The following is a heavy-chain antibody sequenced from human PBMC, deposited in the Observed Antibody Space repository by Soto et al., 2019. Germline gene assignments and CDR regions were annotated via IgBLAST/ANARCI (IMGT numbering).Heavy chain of an antibody. CDR1: GDSMSGHS. Sequence: QVQLQESGPGLVKPSETLSLTCSVSGDSMSGHSLSWIRQPPGSGLVSVGNISDIGITTYNPSLKSRVLISIDTSTRQVSLRLTSVTAADTAVYYCARQRDGGAFDYWGQGARVTVSS. CDR3: ARQRDGGAFDY. CDR2: ISDIGIT. V-gene: IGHV4-59*11. D-gene: IGHD3-10*01. J-gene: IGHJ4*02.